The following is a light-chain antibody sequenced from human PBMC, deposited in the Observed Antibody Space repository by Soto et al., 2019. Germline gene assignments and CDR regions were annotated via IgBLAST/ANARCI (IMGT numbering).Light chain of an antibody. CDR2: DVS. V-gene: IGLV2-11*01. CDR3: CSYAGSYTLV. Sequence: QSALTQPRSVSGSPGQSVTISCTGTSSDVGGYNYVSWYQQHPGKAPKLMIYDVSKRPSGVPDRFSGCKSGNTASLTISGLQAEDEADYYCCSYAGSYTLVFGGGTKLTLL. CDR1: SSDVGGYNY. J-gene: IGLJ2*01.